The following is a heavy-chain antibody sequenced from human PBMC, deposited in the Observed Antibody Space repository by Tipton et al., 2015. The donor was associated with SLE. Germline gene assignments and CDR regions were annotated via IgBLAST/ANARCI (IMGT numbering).Heavy chain of an antibody. CDR1: GGSISSYY. J-gene: IGHJ4*02. D-gene: IGHD3-10*01. CDR2: IYYSGST. CDR3: ARSSGSYRHFDY. V-gene: IGHV4-59*08. Sequence: LSCTVSGGSISSYYWSWIRQPPGRGLEWIGYIYYSGSTNYNPSLKSRVTISVDTSKNQFSLKLRSVTAADTAVYYCARSSGSYRHFDYWGQGTLVTVSS.